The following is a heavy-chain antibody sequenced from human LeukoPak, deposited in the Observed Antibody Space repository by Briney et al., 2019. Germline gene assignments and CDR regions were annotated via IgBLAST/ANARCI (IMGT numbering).Heavy chain of an antibody. J-gene: IGHJ4*02. V-gene: IGHV1-8*01. CDR2: MNPNSGNT. CDR1: GYTLTELS. Sequence: GASVKVSCKVSGYTLTELSMHWVRQATGQGLEWMGWMNPNSGNTGYAQKFQGRVTMTRNTSISTAYMELSSLRSEDTAVYYCARVPGASDHHIDYWGQGTLVTVSS. D-gene: IGHD3-10*01. CDR3: ARVPGASDHHIDY.